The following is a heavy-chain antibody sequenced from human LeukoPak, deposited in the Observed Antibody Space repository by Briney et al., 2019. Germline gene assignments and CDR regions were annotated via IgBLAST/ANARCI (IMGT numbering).Heavy chain of an antibody. V-gene: IGHV3-30*04. CDR2: ISYDGSNK. Sequence: PGRSLRLSCAASGFTFSSYAMHWVRQAPGKGLEWVAVISYDGSNKYYADSVKGGFTISRDNSKNTLYLQMNSLRAEDTAVYYCARGPVIAAAAYYWGQGTLVTVSS. D-gene: IGHD6-13*01. CDR3: ARGPVIAAAAYY. CDR1: GFTFSSYA. J-gene: IGHJ4*02.